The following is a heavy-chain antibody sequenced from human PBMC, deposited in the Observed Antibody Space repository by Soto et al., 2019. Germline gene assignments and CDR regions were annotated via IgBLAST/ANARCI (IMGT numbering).Heavy chain of an antibody. D-gene: IGHD3-3*01. CDR3: ARGSYYGGHYEAWFDP. J-gene: IGHJ5*02. CDR2: IIPILDVA. Sequence: QVQLLQSGGEVKKPGSSVKVSCKSSGGTFSTDTISWVRQAPGQGLEWMGRIIPILDVANYAQNFQGRLTITADKPTTTAYMGLSSLRSEDTAMYYCARGSYYGGHYEAWFDPWGQGSLVTVSS. CDR1: GGTFSTDT. V-gene: IGHV1-69*02.